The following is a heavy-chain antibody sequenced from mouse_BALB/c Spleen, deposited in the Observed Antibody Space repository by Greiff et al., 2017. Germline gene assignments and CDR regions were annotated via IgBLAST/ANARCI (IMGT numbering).Heavy chain of an antibody. V-gene: IGHV5-9-3*01. D-gene: IGHD6-2*01. CDR3: ARHGDYYFDY. J-gene: IGHJ2*01. CDR2: ISSGGSYT. CDR1: GFTFSSYA. Sequence: EVQLMESGGGLVKPGGSLKLSCAASGFTFSSYAMSWVRQTPEKRLEWVATISSGGSYTYYPDSVKGRFTISRDNAKNTLYLQMSSLRSEDTAMYYCARHGDYYFDYWGQGTTLTVSS.